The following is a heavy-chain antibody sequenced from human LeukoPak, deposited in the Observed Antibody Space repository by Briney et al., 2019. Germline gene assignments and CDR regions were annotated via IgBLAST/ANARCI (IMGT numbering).Heavy chain of an antibody. D-gene: IGHD2-2*02. CDR3: ARGEAIVVVPAAIRGAGDY. J-gene: IGHJ4*02. Sequence: ASVKVSCKASGYTFTGYYMHWVRQAPGQGLEWMGWINPNSGGTNYAQKFQGRVTMTRDTSISTAYMELSRLRSDDTAVYYCARGEAIVVVPAAIRGAGDYWGQGTLVTVSS. CDR2: INPNSGGT. V-gene: IGHV1-2*02. CDR1: GYTFTGYY.